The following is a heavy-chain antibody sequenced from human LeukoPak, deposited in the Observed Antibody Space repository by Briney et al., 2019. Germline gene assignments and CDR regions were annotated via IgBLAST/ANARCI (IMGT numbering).Heavy chain of an antibody. CDR1: GYTFSGYY. J-gene: IGHJ4*02. CDR2: INPNSGDT. CDR3: ARGGFDY. Sequence: ASVKVSCKASGYTFSGYYIHWVRQAPGQGLEWMGWINPNSGDTHYAQKFQGRDTLTRDTSITTAYMELSSLTSDVTAVYYCARGGFDYWGQGTLVTVSS. V-gene: IGHV1-2*02.